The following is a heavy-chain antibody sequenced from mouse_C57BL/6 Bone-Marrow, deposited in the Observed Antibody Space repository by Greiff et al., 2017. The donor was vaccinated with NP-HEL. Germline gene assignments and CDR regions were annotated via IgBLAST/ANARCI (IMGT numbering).Heavy chain of an antibody. CDR2: ISYDGSN. CDR1: GYSITSGYY. Sequence: EVQLQESGPGLVKPSQSLSLTCSVTGYSITSGYYWNWIRQFPGNKLEWMGYISYDGSNNYNPSLKNRISITRDTSKNQFFVKLNSVTTEDTATYYCARADGYLFAYWGQGTLVTVSA. CDR3: ARADGYLFAY. D-gene: IGHD2-3*01. J-gene: IGHJ3*01. V-gene: IGHV3-6*01.